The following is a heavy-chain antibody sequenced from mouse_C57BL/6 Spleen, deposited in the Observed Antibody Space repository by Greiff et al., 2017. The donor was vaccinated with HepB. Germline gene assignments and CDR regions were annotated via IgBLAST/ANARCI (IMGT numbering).Heavy chain of an antibody. V-gene: IGHV1-19*01. CDR1: GYTFTDYY. D-gene: IGHD1-1*01. J-gene: IGHJ4*01. CDR2: INPYNGGT. Sequence: EVQLQQSGPVLVKPGASVKMSCKASGYTFTDYYMNWVKQSHGKSLEWIGVINPYNGGTSYNQKFKGKATLTVDKSSSTAYMELNSLTSEDSAVYYCARRITTIDYAMDYWGQGTSVTVSS. CDR3: ARRITTIDYAMDY.